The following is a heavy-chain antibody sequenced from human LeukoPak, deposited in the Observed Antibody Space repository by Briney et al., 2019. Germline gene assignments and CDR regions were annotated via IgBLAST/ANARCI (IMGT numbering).Heavy chain of an antibody. Sequence: PSETLSPTCAVYGGSFSGYYWSWIRQPPGKGLEWIGEINHSGSTNYNPSLKSRVTISVDTSKNQFSLKLSSVTAADTAVYYCARGRITMVRGVRRNWFDPWGQGTLVTVSS. J-gene: IGHJ5*02. D-gene: IGHD3-10*01. CDR3: ARGRITMVRGVRRNWFDP. V-gene: IGHV4-34*01. CDR1: GGSFSGYY. CDR2: INHSGST.